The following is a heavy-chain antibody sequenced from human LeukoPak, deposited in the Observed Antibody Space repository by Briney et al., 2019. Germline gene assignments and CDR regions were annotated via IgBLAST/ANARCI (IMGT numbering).Heavy chain of an antibody. CDR2: ISDSGST. Sequence: SETLSLTCVVSGGSLSTHHWSWIRQSPGRGLEWIGYISDSGSTNYNPSLKSRVTISVDTSKNQFSLKLSSVTAADTAVYYCASTTGDTDFDYWGQGTLVTVSS. D-gene: IGHD7-27*01. CDR1: GGSLSTHH. CDR3: ASTTGDTDFDY. J-gene: IGHJ4*02. V-gene: IGHV4-59*08.